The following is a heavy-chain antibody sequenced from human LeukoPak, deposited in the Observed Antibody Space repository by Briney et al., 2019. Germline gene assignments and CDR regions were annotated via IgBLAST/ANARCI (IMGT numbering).Heavy chain of an antibody. J-gene: IGHJ6*03. CDR1: GESIKSFY. D-gene: IGHD3-16*01. CDR2: IYYSGYT. Sequence: SETLSLTCTVSGESIKSFYWSWIRQPPGKGLKWIGNIYYSGYTTYSPSLRSRVTISVDTSKNQFSLKLSSVTAADTAVYYCARETSQKGAHYMDVWGKGTTITISS. CDR3: ARETSQKGAHYMDV. V-gene: IGHV4-59*01.